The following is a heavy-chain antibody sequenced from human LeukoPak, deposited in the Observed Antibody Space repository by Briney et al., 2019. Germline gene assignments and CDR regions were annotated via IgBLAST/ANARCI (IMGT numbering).Heavy chain of an antibody. CDR3: GSVRLH. J-gene: IGHJ4*02. Sequence: PWGSLRLSCTASGFTFSNYPWLWIRQAPGKGLEWVSGISGTGDNTKYADSVKGRFTISRDNSKNTLYLQLNSLKVEDTAVYFCGSVRLHWGQGTRVTVSS. V-gene: IGHV3-23*01. CDR1: GFTFSNYP. CDR2: ISGTGDNT.